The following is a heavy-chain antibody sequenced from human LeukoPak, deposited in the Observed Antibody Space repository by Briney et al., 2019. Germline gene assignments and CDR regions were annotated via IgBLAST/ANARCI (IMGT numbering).Heavy chain of an antibody. Sequence: SETLSLTCTVSGGSISSYYWSWIRQPPGKGLEWTGYIYYSGSTNYNPSLKSRVTISVDTSKNQFSLKLSSVTAADTAVYYCASGWRGYSYGYMKYWGQGTLVTVFS. CDR1: GGSISSYY. CDR3: ASGWRGYSYGYMKY. J-gene: IGHJ4*02. D-gene: IGHD5-18*01. V-gene: IGHV4-59*01. CDR2: IYYSGST.